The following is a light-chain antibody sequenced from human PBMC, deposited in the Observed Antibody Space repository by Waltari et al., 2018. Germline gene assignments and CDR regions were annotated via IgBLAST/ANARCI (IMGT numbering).Light chain of an antibody. V-gene: IGLV2-14*01. Sequence: QSALTQPASVSGSPGQSITISCTGTSSDVGAYNYVSWYQQHPGKAPKLMIYEVSKRPSGVSNRVSGSKSGNTASLTISGLQAEDEADYYCSSYTSSSTLVFGGGTKLTVL. J-gene: IGLJ2*01. CDR1: SSDVGAYNY. CDR3: SSYTSSSTLV. CDR2: EVS.